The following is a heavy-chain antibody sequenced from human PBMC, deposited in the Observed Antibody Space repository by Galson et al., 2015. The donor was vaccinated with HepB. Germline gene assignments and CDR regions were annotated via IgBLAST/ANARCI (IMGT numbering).Heavy chain of an antibody. Sequence: SVKVSCKASGYTFSGYYIHWVRQAPGQGLEWMGWINPNTGGTTYPQKFQGRFTMSTDKSISTAYMELSSLRSDDTAVYYCARRASSSWYYDYRGQGTLVTASS. CDR1: GYTFSGYY. CDR3: ARRASSSWYYDY. V-gene: IGHV1-2*02. D-gene: IGHD6-13*01. J-gene: IGHJ4*02. CDR2: INPNTGGT.